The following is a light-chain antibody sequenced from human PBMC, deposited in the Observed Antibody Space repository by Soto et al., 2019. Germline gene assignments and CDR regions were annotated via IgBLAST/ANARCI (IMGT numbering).Light chain of an antibody. J-gene: IGLJ2*01. V-gene: IGLV2-8*01. CDR2: DVN. Sequence: QSALTQPPSASGSPGQSVTISCTGTSRDINAYDYVSWYQQHPGKAPKLIIYDVNKRPSGVPDRFSGSRSGETASLTVSGLQAEDEADYFCSSYAGSNKRVFGGGTKLTVL. CDR1: SRDINAYDY. CDR3: SSYAGSNKRV.